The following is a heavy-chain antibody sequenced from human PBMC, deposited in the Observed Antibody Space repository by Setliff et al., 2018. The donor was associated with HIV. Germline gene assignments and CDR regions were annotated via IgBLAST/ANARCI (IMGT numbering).Heavy chain of an antibody. CDR1: GGIFRREA. Sequence: SVKVSCKASGGIFRREAISWVRQAPGQGLEWMGGIIPIFGTTNYAQKFQGRVTITADKSTTTSYMELSSLRSEDTAVYYCARARDNGDYYYYYYMYVWGKGTTVTVSS. D-gene: IGHD2-8*01. CDR2: IIPIFGTT. CDR3: ARARDNGDYYYYYYMYV. V-gene: IGHV1-69*06. J-gene: IGHJ6*03.